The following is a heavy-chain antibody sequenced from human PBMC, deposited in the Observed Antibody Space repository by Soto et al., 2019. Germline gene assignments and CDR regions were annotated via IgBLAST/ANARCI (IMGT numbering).Heavy chain of an antibody. CDR2: ISYDGSNK. D-gene: IGHD3-9*01. CDR1: GFTFSSYG. Sequence: GGSLRLSCAASGFTFSSYGMHWVRQAPGKGLEWVAVISYDGSNKYYADSVKGRFTISRDNSKNTLYLQMNSLRAEDTAVYYCAKEGALRYFDWLPEHYYYYYYMDVWGKGTTVTVSS. CDR3: AKEGALRYFDWLPEHYYYYYYMDV. V-gene: IGHV3-30*18. J-gene: IGHJ6*03.